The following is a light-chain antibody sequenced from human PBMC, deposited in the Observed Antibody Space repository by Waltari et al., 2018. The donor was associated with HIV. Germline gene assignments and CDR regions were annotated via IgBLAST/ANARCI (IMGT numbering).Light chain of an antibody. CDR3: DSRDTNDKHHV. V-gene: IGLV3-19*01. CDR1: SLRRYS. Sequence: SSDLTQDPAVSVALGQTVRITCQGDSLRRYSANWYQQKPGQAPVVVMYGQDNRPSGILDRFSGSSSGNTGSLTITGAQAEDEAVYYCDSRDTNDKHHVFGTGTKVTV. CDR2: GQD. J-gene: IGLJ1*01.